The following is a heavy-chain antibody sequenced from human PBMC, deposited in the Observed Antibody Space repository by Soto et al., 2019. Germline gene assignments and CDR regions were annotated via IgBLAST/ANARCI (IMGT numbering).Heavy chain of an antibody. D-gene: IGHD2-2*01. J-gene: IGHJ6*01. CDR2: ISSSSSYI. CDR3: ARDSLPAAPYYYYGMDA. V-gene: IGHV3-21*01. Sequence: WGSLRVSCASSGFTFSIYSMNWVRQAPGKGLEWVSSISSSSSYIYYADSVKGRFTISRDNAKNSLYLQMNSLRAEDTAVYYCARDSLPAAPYYYYGMDAWGQGTPVTVSS. CDR1: GFTFSIYS.